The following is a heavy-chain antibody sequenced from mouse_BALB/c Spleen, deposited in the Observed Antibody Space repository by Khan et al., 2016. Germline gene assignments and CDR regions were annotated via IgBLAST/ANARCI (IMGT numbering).Heavy chain of an antibody. CDR1: GYSITSDYA. D-gene: IGHD1-2*01. J-gene: IGHJ1*01. CDR2: IRYSGST. Sequence: VQLQQSGPGLVKPSQSLSLTCTVTGYSITSDYAWNWIRQFPGNKLEWMGYIRYSGSTTYNPSLKSRISITRDTSKNQFFLQLYSVTTEDTATYYCTRSPTATRYFDVWGAGPTVTVSS. V-gene: IGHV3-2*02. CDR3: TRSPTATRYFDV.